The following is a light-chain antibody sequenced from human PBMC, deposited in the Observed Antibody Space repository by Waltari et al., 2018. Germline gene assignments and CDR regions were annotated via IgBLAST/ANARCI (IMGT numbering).Light chain of an antibody. CDR3: QQRHTWPLT. CDR2: DST. CDR1: HYVGYY. Sequence: EIVFTQSPATLSSPPGEAATLSCRASHYVGYYLAGYQQKQGQAPRLVIYDSTNRAAGTPDRFRGRGFGSEFTLTIHPREAEDFATYYCQQRHTWPLTFGGGTKLEV. J-gene: IGKJ4*01. V-gene: IGKV3-11*02.